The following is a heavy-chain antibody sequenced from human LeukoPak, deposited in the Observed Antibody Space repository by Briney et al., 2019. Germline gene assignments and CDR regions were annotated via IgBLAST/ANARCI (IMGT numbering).Heavy chain of an antibody. D-gene: IGHD5-12*01. CDR2: ISSSGSYI. Sequence: PEGSLRLSCAASGFTFSSYSMNWVRQAPGKGLEWVSSISSSGSYIYYADSVKGRFTISRDNAKNSLYLQMNSLRVEDTAVYYCAREYLVAFDYWGQGTLVTVSS. V-gene: IGHV3-21*01. J-gene: IGHJ4*02. CDR1: GFTFSSYS. CDR3: AREYLVAFDY.